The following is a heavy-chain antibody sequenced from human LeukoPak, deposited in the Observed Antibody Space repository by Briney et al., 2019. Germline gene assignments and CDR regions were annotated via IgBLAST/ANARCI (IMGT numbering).Heavy chain of an antibody. CDR1: GFTFDEYG. CDR2: INWSGGTP. CDR3: ARERFGSDYYLDV. J-gene: IGHJ6*03. V-gene: IGHV3-20*04. D-gene: IGHD3-10*01. Sequence: PGGSLRLSCAASGFTFDEYGMSWVRQAPGKGLEWVSGINWSGGTPVYAESVKGRFTVSRDNAKNSLYLQVNSLRVDDTALYYCARERFGSDYYLDVWGKGTTVTVSS.